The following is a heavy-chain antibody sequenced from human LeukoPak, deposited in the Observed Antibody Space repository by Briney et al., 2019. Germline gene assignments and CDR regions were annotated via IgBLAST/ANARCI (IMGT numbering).Heavy chain of an antibody. Sequence: PGGSLRLSCAASGFTFSDNCMNWIRQAPGKGLEWVSYISSSGSNIYYADSVKGRFTISRDNSKNTVYLQMNSLRVEDTAVYYCARDSGDSSGYYPGYWGQGTLVTVSS. J-gene: IGHJ4*02. CDR3: ARDSGDSSGYYPGY. V-gene: IGHV3-11*04. D-gene: IGHD3-22*01. CDR1: GFTFSDNC. CDR2: ISSSGSNI.